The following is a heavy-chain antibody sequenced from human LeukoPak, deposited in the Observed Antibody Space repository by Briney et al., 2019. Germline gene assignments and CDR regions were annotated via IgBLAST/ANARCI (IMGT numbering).Heavy chain of an antibody. J-gene: IGHJ4*02. D-gene: IGHD3-22*01. CDR2: IWYDGSNK. CDR1: GFTFSSYG. Sequence: GRSLRLSCAASGFTFSSYGMHWVRQAPGKGLEWVAVIWYDGSNKYYADSVKGRFTISRDNSKNTLYLQMNSLRAEDTAVYYCARDTPNDKTCYYDSSGSDFDYWGQGTLVTVSS. CDR3: ARDTPNDKTCYYDSSGSDFDY. V-gene: IGHV3-33*01.